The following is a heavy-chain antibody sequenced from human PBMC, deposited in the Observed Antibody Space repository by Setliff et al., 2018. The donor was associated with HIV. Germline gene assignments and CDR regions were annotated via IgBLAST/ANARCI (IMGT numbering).Heavy chain of an antibody. Sequence: PSETLSLTCSVSGYSITNGYYWGWIRQPPGKGLEWVGSIYHDGSIYYNPSLRSRVTISVDTSKNQFSLKLSSVTAADTAVYYCARYYGPGTYHRWLDPWGQGTPVTVSS. J-gene: IGHJ5*02. CDR2: IYHDGSI. CDR3: ARYYGPGTYHRWLDP. V-gene: IGHV4-38-2*02. D-gene: IGHD3-10*01. CDR1: GYSITNGYY.